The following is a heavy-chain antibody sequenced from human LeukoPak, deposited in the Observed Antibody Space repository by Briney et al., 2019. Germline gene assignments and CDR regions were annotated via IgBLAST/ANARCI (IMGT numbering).Heavy chain of an antibody. J-gene: IGHJ4*02. V-gene: IGHV3-48*03. CDR2: ISSSGSTK. Sequence: PGGSLRLSCVASGFTFSSYEMNWVRQAPGKGLEWVSYISSSGSTKYYADSVKGRITISRDNAKNSLYLQMNSLRAEDTAVYYCASGAQSDYWGQGTLVTVSS. D-gene: IGHD1-26*01. CDR1: GFTFSSYE. CDR3: ASGAQSDY.